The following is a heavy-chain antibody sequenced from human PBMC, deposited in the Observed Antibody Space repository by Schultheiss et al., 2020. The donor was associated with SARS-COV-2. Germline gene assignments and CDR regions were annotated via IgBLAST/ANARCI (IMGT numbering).Heavy chain of an antibody. CDR3: VTTHSSGWYSGFDY. CDR2: IYYSGST. Sequence: SETLSLTCTVSGGSISSGGYYWSWIRQHPGKGLEWIGYIYYSGSTYYNPSLRSRVTMSVDTSKNQFSLRLTSVTAADTAVYYCVTTHSSGWYSGFDYWGQGALVTVAS. J-gene: IGHJ4*02. CDR1: GGSISSGGYY. V-gene: IGHV4-31*08. D-gene: IGHD6-19*01.